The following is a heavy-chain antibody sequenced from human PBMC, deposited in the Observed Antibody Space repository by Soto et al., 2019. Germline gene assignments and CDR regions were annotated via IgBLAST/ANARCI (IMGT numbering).Heavy chain of an antibody. CDR3: ARVIPGDEAWFDP. Sequence: ASVKVSCKASGYTLTNFDVTWVRRAPGQGLKWMGWISAYTDTPNYAQKFQRRVTMTIDTSTSTAYMDLRSLTSDDTAVYYCARVIPGDEAWFDPWGQGTLVTVSS. V-gene: IGHV1-18*01. J-gene: IGHJ5*02. D-gene: IGHD2-2*01. CDR1: GYTLTNFD. CDR2: ISAYTDTP.